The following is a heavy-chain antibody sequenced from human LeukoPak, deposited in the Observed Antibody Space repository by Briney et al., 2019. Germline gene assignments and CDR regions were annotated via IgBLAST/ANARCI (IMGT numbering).Heavy chain of an antibody. CDR2: INHTGTT. J-gene: IGHJ4*02. CDR3: ARANRDAYNSPGKVDY. Sequence: SETLSLTCAVSGTSFSDYYWGWIRQPPGKGLECIGEINHTGTTNYNPSLKSRVTISVDTSKNQFSLKLTSVTAADTAIYYCARANRDAYNSPGKVDYWGQGALVTVSS. CDR1: GTSFSDYY. D-gene: IGHD5-24*01. V-gene: IGHV4-34*01.